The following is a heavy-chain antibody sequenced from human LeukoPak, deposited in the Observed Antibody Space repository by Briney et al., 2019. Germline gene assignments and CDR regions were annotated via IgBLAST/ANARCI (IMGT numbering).Heavy chain of an antibody. V-gene: IGHV1-8*01. CDR1: GYTFTRYD. Sequence: ASVKVPCKASGYTFTRYDINWVRQATGQGREWMGWVNPNSGNTGYAPKFQGRVTMTRNTSISTAYLELSSLTSEDTAVYYCARVRYCSSTSCSSPFDYWGQGPLVTVPS. D-gene: IGHD2-2*01. J-gene: IGHJ4*02. CDR3: ARVRYCSSTSCSSPFDY. CDR2: VNPNSGNT.